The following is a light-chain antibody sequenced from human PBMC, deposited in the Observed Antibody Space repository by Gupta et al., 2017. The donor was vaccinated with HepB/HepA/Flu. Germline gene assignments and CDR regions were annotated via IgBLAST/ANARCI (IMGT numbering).Light chain of an antibody. CDR1: QSVLYSSNNKNY. CDR2: WAS. J-gene: IGKJ2*01. Sequence: DIVMTQSPDSLAVSLCERATINCKSSQSVLYSSNNKNYLAWYQQKPGQPPKLLIYWASTRESGVPDRFSGSGPGTDFTLTISSLQAEDVAVYYCQQYYSTPYTFGQGTKLEIK. V-gene: IGKV4-1*01. CDR3: QQYYSTPYT.